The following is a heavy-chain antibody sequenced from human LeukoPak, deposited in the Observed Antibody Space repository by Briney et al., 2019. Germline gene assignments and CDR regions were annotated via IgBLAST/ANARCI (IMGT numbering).Heavy chain of an antibody. V-gene: IGHV3-30*18. D-gene: IGHD3-22*01. Sequence: PGGSLRLSCAASGFTFSSHGMHWARQAPGKGLEWVAVISYDGSDKYYVDSVKGRFTISRDNSKNTLYLQMNSLRAEDTAVYFCAKSPCGSGYSQFDYWGQGTLVSVSS. J-gene: IGHJ4*02. CDR1: GFTFSSHG. CDR2: ISYDGSDK. CDR3: AKSPCGSGYSQFDY.